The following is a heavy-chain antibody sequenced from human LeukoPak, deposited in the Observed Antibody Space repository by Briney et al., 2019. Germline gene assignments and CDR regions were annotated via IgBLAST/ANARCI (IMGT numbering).Heavy chain of an antibody. V-gene: IGHV4-61*02. CDR1: GASISSGSFY. D-gene: IGHD2-2*02. CDR2: VFTSGGA. J-gene: IGHJ6*03. Sequence: SQTLSLTCTVSGASISSGSFYWSWIRQPAGKGLEWIGRVFTSGGANYNPSLTSRVAISLDTSKNQFSLKLSSVAAADTAVYYCARGVLGYCSSTSCHTFDMDVWGKGTTVTVSS. CDR3: ARGVLGYCSSTSCHTFDMDV.